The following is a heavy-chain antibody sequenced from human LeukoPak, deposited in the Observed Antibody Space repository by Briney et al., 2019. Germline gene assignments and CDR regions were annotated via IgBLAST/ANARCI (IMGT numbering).Heavy chain of an antibody. Sequence: PSETLSLTCTVSGGSISSYYWSWIRQPPGKGLECIGHVYYSGSTYYNPSLKSRVTISVDTSKNQFSLKLSSVTAADTAVYYCARDEEGKVGDPSSRFDYWGQGTLVTVSS. J-gene: IGHJ4*02. CDR2: VYYSGST. CDR1: GGSISSYY. D-gene: IGHD3-10*01. V-gene: IGHV4-59*12. CDR3: ARDEEGKVGDPSSRFDY.